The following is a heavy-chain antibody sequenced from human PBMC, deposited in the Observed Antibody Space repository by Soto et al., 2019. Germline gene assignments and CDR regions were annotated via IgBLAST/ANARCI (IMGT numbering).Heavy chain of an antibody. J-gene: IGHJ4*02. CDR3: ARHHDS. CDR2: IYHSGST. CDR1: GGSISSSSYY. Sequence: SETLSLTCTVSGGSISSSSYYWGWVRQPPGKGLEWIGEIYHSGSTNYNPSLKRRVTISVDTSKNQFSLKLSSVTAADTAVYYCARHHDSWGQGTLVTVSS. V-gene: IGHV4-39*01.